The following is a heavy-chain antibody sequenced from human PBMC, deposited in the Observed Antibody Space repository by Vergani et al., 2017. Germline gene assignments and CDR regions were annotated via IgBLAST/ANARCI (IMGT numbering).Heavy chain of an antibody. V-gene: IGHV1-69*01. CDR2: IIPIFGTA. CDR1: GGTFSSYA. Sequence: QVQLVQSGAEVKKPGSSVKVSCKASGGTFSSYAISWVRQAPGQGLEWMGGIIPIFGTANYAQKFQGRVTIAADESTRTAYMELSSLGSDDTAVYYCARYGAPTAVTEKNWFDPWGQGTLVTVSS. D-gene: IGHD4-23*01. CDR3: ARYGAPTAVTEKNWFDP. J-gene: IGHJ5*02.